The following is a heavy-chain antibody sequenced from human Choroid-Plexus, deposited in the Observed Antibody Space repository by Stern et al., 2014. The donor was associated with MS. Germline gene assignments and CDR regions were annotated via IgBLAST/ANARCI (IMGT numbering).Heavy chain of an antibody. V-gene: IGHV3-30*18. D-gene: IGHD2/OR15-2a*01. CDR1: GFPFGSCA. Sequence: VQLVESGGGVVQPGRPLRLSCVASGFPFGSCAMHWVRQAPGKGLEWVGGVSYDGSNKYYADSVKGRFTISRDNSQNTLYMQMSSLRPEDTAVYYCAKDRQYLTFFFDHWGQGSLVTVSS. CDR2: VSYDGSNK. CDR3: AKDRQYLTFFFDH. J-gene: IGHJ5*02.